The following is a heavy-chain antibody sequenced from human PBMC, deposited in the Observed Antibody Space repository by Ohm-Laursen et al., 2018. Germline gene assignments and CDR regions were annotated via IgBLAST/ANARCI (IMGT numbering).Heavy chain of an antibody. CDR2: FYYSGST. Sequence: SDTLSFTCTVSGGSISSYYWSWIRQPPGKGLEWIGYFYYSGSTTYNPSLKSRVTISVDTSKNQFSLKLSSVTAADTAVYYCARVISGYYYDYWGQGILVTVSS. J-gene: IGHJ4*02. CDR3: ARVISGYYYDY. V-gene: IGHV4-59*07. CDR1: GGSISSYY. D-gene: IGHD3-22*01.